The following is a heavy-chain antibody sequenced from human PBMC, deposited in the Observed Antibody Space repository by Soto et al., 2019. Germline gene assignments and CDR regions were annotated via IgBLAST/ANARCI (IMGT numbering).Heavy chain of an antibody. D-gene: IGHD2-2*01. CDR2: IIPNNGNT. CDR1: GGTFSSYI. J-gene: IGHJ5*02. V-gene: IGHV1-18*01. Sequence: ASVKVSCKASGGTFSSYIISWVRQAPGQGLEWMGRIIPNNGNTNYAQKFQGRVTMTTDTSTSTAYMELRSLRSDDTAVYYCARDRGVYCSSTSCRDLNWFDPWGQGTLVTVSS. CDR3: ARDRGVYCSSTSCRDLNWFDP.